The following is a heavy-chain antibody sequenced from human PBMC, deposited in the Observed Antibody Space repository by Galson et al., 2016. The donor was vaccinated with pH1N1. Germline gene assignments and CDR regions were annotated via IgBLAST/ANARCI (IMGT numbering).Heavy chain of an antibody. D-gene: IGHD5-18*01. CDR1: GFTFSGYS. CDR3: ARDLSGFTYGYMSSYFDL. Sequence: SLRLSCAGSGFTFSGYSMDWVRQAPGRGPEWISYINSRGTSTIYSESVKGGFTVSRDNGQNSLYLEMNTLRVEDTAVYYCARDLSGFTYGYMSSYFDLWGQGALVIVSP. J-gene: IGHJ4*02. V-gene: IGHV3-48*04. CDR2: INSRGTST.